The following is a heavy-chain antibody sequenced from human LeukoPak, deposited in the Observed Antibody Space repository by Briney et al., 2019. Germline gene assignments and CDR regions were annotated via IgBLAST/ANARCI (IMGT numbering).Heavy chain of an antibody. V-gene: IGHV4-59*01. CDR3: ARPVGWAAAFDY. J-gene: IGHJ4*02. D-gene: IGHD1-26*01. CDR1: GGSISSYY. CDR2: IYYSGST. Sequence: SETLSLTCTVSGGSISSYYWSWIRQPPGKGLEWIGYIYYSGSTNYNPSLKSRVTISVDTSKNQFSLKLSSVTAADTAVYYCARPVGWAAAFDYWGQGTLVTVSS.